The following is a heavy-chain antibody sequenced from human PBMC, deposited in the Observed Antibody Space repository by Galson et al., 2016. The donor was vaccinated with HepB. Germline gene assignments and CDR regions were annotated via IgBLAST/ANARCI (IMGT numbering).Heavy chain of an antibody. CDR1: GYTFTDYW. CDR3: AGHPPIAVAADY. V-gene: IGHV5-51*01. J-gene: IGHJ4*02. Sequence: QSGAEVKKPGESLKISCKGSGYTFTDYWIGWVRQMPGKGLEWMGIIYPGDSDLRYSPAFQGQVTISVDKSISTAYLQMNSLKASNTAIYYCAGHPPIAVAADYWGQGTLVTVSS. CDR2: IYPGDSDL. D-gene: IGHD6-19*01.